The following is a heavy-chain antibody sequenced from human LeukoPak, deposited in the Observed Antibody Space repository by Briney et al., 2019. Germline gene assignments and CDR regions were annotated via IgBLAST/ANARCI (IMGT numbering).Heavy chain of an antibody. D-gene: IGHD1-26*01. J-gene: IGHJ3*02. CDR1: GGSFSGYY. CDR2: INHSGST. CDR3: ARRRELRGNHDAFDI. V-gene: IGHV4-34*01. Sequence: SETLSLTRAVYGGSFSGYYWSWIRQPPGKGLEWIGEINHSGSTNYNPSLKSRVTISVDTSKNQFSLKRSSVTAADTAVYYCARRRELRGNHDAFDIWGQGTMVTVSS.